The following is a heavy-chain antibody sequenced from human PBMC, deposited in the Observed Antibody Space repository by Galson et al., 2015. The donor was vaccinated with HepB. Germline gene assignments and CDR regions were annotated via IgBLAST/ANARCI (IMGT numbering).Heavy chain of an antibody. Sequence: SVKVSCKASGYTFTSYGISWVRQAPGQGLEWMGWISAYNGNTNYAQKLQGRVTMTTDTSTSTAYMELRSLRSDDTAVYYCARGLNYDARSYFFKKFDPWGQGTLVTVSS. CDR2: ISAYNGNT. V-gene: IGHV1-18*01. J-gene: IGHJ5*02. CDR1: GYTFTSYG. D-gene: IGHD3-3*01. CDR3: ARGLNYDARSYFFKKFDP.